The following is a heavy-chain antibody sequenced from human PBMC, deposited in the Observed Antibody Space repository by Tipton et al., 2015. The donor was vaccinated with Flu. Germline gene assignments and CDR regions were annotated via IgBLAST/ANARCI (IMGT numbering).Heavy chain of an antibody. CDR3: ARVPYGDYGKLDH. CDR1: GLNASDNY. V-gene: IGHV3-11*04. CDR2: ISSSGGTI. J-gene: IGHJ4*02. Sequence: SLRLSCAASGLNASDNYMSWVRQAPGKGLEWISSISSSGGTIYSADSVKGRFIISRDNAKNSLYLQMDSLRAEDTAVYYCARVPYGDYGKLDHWGQGTLVTVSS. D-gene: IGHD4-17*01.